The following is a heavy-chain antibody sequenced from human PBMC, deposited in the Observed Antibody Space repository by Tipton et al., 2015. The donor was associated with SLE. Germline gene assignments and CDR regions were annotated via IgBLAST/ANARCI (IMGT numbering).Heavy chain of an antibody. D-gene: IGHD2-15*01. Sequence: QLVQSGVEVKKPGASVKVSCKASGYTFIHKGISWVRQAPGQGLEFMGWISVYNGYTNYAQKFQGRVTLTIDTSTSTAYMELRSLRSDDTSVYYCARVVVGAFDYWGQGTLVSVSS. V-gene: IGHV1-18*01. J-gene: IGHJ4*02. CDR2: ISVYNGYT. CDR3: ARVVVGAFDY. CDR1: GYTFIHKG.